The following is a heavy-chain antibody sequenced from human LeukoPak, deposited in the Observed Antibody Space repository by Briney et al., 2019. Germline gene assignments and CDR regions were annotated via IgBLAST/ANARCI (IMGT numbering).Heavy chain of an antibody. Sequence: PGGSLRLSCAASGFTFSSYAMSWVRQAPGKGLQWVSSISGSGGSTYYADSVKGRFTISRDNSKNTLYLQMNSLRAEDTAVYYCAKHIYDILAFFQHWGHGTLVTVSS. V-gene: IGHV3-23*01. J-gene: IGHJ1*01. CDR1: GFTFSSYA. CDR3: AKHIYDILAFFQH. CDR2: ISGSGGST. D-gene: IGHD3-9*01.